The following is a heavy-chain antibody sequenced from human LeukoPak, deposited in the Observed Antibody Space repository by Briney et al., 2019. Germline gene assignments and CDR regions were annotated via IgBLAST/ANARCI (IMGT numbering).Heavy chain of an antibody. D-gene: IGHD3-16*01. CDR1: GGSISSYY. V-gene: IGHV4-59*01. Sequence: SETLSLTCTVSGGSISSYYWSWIRQPPGKGLEWIGYIYYTGSTNYNPSLKSRVTMSVDTSRNQFFLRLSSVTAADTAVYYCARDGKRASMITFGRGRPYYFDSWGQGSLVTVSS. CDR3: ARDGKRASMITFGRGRPYYFDS. J-gene: IGHJ4*02. CDR2: IYYTGST.